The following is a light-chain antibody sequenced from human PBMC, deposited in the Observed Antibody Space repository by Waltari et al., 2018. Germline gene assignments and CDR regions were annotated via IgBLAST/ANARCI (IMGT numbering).Light chain of an antibody. V-gene: IGKV3-20*01. Sequence: IVLTQSPGTLSLSPGERATLPCRASQSVSSRYLAGYQQKPGQAPRVVIYSASGRATGIPDRFSGSGSGTDFTLTISRLEPEDFAMYYCQEFGSSPTVTFGQGTKVEIK. CDR3: QEFGSSPTVT. J-gene: IGKJ1*01. CDR1: QSVSSRY. CDR2: SAS.